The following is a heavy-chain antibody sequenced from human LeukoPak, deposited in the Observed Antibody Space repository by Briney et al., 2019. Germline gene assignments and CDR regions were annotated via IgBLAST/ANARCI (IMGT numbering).Heavy chain of an antibody. J-gene: IGHJ6*03. D-gene: IGHD6-25*01. CDR3: AKGVLAAYRYNYYYMDV. Sequence: GGSLRLSCAASGFTFSSYSMNWVRQAPGKGLEWVSSISSSSSYIYYADSVKGRFTISRDNAKNSLYLQMNSLRAEDTAVYYCAKGVLAAYRYNYYYMDVWGKGTTVTISS. CDR2: ISSSSSYI. V-gene: IGHV3-21*01. CDR1: GFTFSSYS.